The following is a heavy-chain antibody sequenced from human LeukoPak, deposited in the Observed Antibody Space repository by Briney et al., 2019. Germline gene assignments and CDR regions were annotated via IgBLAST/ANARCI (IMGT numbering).Heavy chain of an antibody. V-gene: IGHV5-51*01. CDR3: ARLLGPMIARGYFDY. CDR2: IYPGDSDT. CDR1: GYSFTSDW. D-gene: IGHD3-22*01. Sequence: GESLKISCKGSGYSFTSDWIGWVRQMPGKGLEWGGIIYPGDSDTRYSPSFQGQVTISADKSISTAYLQWSSLKASDTAIYYCARLLGPMIARGYFDYWGQGTLVTVSS. J-gene: IGHJ4*02.